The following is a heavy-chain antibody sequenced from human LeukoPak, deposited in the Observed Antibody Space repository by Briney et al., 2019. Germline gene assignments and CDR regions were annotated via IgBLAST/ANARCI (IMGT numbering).Heavy chain of an antibody. V-gene: IGHV1-8*01. CDR1: GYTFTSYD. CDR2: MNPNSGNT. J-gene: IGHJ6*03. CDR3: ASLRYFDPQGYMDV. D-gene: IGHD3-9*01. Sequence: GASVKVSCKASGYTFTSYDINWVRQATGQGREWMGWMNPNSGNTGYAQKFQGRVTMTRNTSISTAYMELSSLRSEDTAVYYCASLRYFDPQGYMDVWGKGTTVTVSS.